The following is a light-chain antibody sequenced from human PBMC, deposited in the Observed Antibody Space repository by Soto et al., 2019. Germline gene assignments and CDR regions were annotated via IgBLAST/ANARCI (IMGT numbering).Light chain of an antibody. J-gene: IGKJ1*01. CDR2: GAS. CDR1: QSVSSF. Sequence: EKVMTQSPATLSMSPGERATLSCRASQSVSSFLAWYQRKPGQAPRLLIYGASTRATGIPARFSGSGSGTEFTLTISSLQSEDFAVYYCQQYSNWPSWTFGQGTKVEVK. V-gene: IGKV3-15*01. CDR3: QQYSNWPSWT.